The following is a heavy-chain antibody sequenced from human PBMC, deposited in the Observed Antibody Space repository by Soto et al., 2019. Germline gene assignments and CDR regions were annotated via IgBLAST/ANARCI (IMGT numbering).Heavy chain of an antibody. CDR3: ARDPLISTSPPCYYGMDV. V-gene: IGHV1-69*12. D-gene: IGHD2-2*01. J-gene: IGHJ6*02. Sequence: QVQLVQSGAEVKKPGSSVKVSCKASGGTVSSYVISWVRQAPGQGLEWMGGIIPIFGTANYAQKFQGRVTITADESTSTSYMELSSLRSEDTAVYYCARDPLISTSPPCYYGMDVWGQGTTVTVSS. CDR2: IIPIFGTA. CDR1: GGTVSSYV.